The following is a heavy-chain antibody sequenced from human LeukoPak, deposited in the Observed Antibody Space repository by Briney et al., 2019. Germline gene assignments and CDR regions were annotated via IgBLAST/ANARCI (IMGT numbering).Heavy chain of an antibody. CDR2: IYTSGST. CDR3: AAREVLLWFGESIYYYYGMDV. D-gene: IGHD3-10*01. J-gene: IGHJ6*02. Sequence: SETLSLTCTVSGGSISSGSYYWSRVRQPAGKGLEWIGRIYTSGSTNYNPSLKSRVTISVDTSKNQFSLKLSSVTAADTAVYYCAAREVLLWFGESIYYYYGMDVWGQGTTVTVSS. CDR1: GGSISSGSYY. V-gene: IGHV4-61*02.